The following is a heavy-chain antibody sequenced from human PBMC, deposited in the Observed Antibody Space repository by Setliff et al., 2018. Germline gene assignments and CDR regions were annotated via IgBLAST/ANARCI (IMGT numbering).Heavy chain of an antibody. V-gene: IGHV4-61*02. CDR1: GASISSGFYY. CDR2: IHSSGDT. J-gene: IGHJ4*03. D-gene: IGHD4-4*01. CDR3: ARATVGLATIIYFDS. Sequence: SETLSLTCTVSGASISSGFYYWSWIRQPAGKGLEWIGRIHSSGDTKYNPSLKTRVTIAVDTSKNQFSLKLNSATAADTAVYYCARATVGLATIIYFDSWVPETLLVTVSS.